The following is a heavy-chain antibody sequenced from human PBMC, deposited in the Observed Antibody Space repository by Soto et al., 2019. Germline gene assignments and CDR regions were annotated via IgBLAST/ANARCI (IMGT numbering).Heavy chain of an antibody. CDR3: TTGVEFGLAVAGKNMTN. Sequence: PGGSLRLSCAASGFTFSNAWMSWVRQAPGKGLEWVGRIKSKTDGGTTDYAAPVKGRFTISRDDSKNTLYLQMNSLKTEDTAVYYCTTGVEFGLAVAGKNMTNWGQGTLGTVSS. V-gene: IGHV3-15*01. CDR2: IKSKTDGGTT. J-gene: IGHJ4*02. D-gene: IGHD6-19*01. CDR1: GFTFSNAW.